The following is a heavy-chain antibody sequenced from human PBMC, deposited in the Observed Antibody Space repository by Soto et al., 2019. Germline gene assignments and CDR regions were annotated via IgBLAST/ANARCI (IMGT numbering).Heavy chain of an antibody. CDR3: ATWHEREHAFDV. CDR1: GLTISGKKY. D-gene: IGHD1-1*01. Sequence: VQLVESGGCLIQPGESLRLSCAAIGLTISGKKYVAWVRQAPGKGLEWVSALYDVDGSFYADSVTGRFTTSSDSSKTTVYLQMNDLRPDDTAVYYCATWHEREHAFDVWGQGTTVTISS. J-gene: IGHJ3*01. CDR2: LYDVDGS. V-gene: IGHV3-53*01.